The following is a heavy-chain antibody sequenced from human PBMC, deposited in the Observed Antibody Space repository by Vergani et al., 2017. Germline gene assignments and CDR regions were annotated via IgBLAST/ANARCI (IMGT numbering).Heavy chain of an antibody. CDR1: GFTFSSYA. D-gene: IGHD3-10*01. CDR2: ISGRGGST. Sequence: EVQLLESGGGLVQPGGSLRLSCAASGFTFSSYAMSWVRQAPGKGLEWVSAISGRGGSTYYADAVKGRLTISRDNSKNTLYLQMNSLRAEDTAVYYCAKDGAILWQAPVFDDWGQGTLVTVSS. J-gene: IGHJ4*02. CDR3: AKDGAILWQAPVFDD. V-gene: IGHV3-23*01.